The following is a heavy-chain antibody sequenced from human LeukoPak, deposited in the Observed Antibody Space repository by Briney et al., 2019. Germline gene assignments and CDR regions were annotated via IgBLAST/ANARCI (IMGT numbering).Heavy chain of an antibody. V-gene: IGHV4-30-4*01. CDR3: ARSSIAAAGTRISHFDY. CDR1: GGSISSGDYY. J-gene: IGHJ4*02. Sequence: SETLSLTCSISGGSISSGDYYWSWIRQPPGMGLEWIGYIYYSGSTYYNPSLKSRVTISVDTSKNQFSLKLSSVTAADTAVYYCARSSIAAAGTRISHFDYWGQGALVTVSS. CDR2: IYYSGST. D-gene: IGHD6-13*01.